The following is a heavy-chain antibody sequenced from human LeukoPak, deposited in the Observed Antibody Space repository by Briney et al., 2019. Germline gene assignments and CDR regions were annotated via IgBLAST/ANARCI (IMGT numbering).Heavy chain of an antibody. Sequence: SETLSLTCAVYGGSFSGYYWSRIRQPPGKGLEWIGEINHSGSTNYNPSLKSRVTISVDTSKSQFSLKLSSVTAADTAVYYCARAHHYDFWSSYYYYYMDVWGKGTAVTVSS. J-gene: IGHJ6*03. D-gene: IGHD3-3*01. CDR3: ARAHHYDFWSSYYYYYMDV. CDR1: GGSFSGYY. CDR2: INHSGST. V-gene: IGHV4-34*01.